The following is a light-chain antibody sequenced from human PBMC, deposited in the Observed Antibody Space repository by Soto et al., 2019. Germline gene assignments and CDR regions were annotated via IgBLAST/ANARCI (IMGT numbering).Light chain of an antibody. Sequence: EVVLTQSPVTLSLSPGERATLSCRASQSFRGLLAWYQQKTGQSPRLLIYDAYNRAAGIPPRFSGSGSGTDFTLTNSSLEPEDSAVYYCQQRHMWPITFGQGTRLEIK. J-gene: IGKJ5*01. V-gene: IGKV3-11*01. CDR2: DAY. CDR3: QQRHMWPIT. CDR1: QSFRGL.